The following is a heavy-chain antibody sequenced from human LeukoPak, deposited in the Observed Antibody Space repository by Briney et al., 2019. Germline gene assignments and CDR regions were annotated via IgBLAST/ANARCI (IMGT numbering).Heavy chain of an antibody. CDR3: ARWTGDYFNSSGYYYGYIDY. CDR2: MNPNSGNT. Sequence: ASVKVSCKASGSTFTSYDINWVRQAAGQGLEWMGWMNPNSGNTGYAQKFQGRVTMTRNTSISTAYMELSSLRSEDTAVYYFARWTGDYFNSSGYYYGYIDYWGQGTLVTVSS. CDR1: GSTFTSYD. V-gene: IGHV1-8*01. J-gene: IGHJ4*02. D-gene: IGHD3-22*01.